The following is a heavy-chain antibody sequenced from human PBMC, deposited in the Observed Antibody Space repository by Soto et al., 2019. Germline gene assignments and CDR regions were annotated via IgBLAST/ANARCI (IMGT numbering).Heavy chain of an antibody. V-gene: IGHV3-30*18. CDR3: AKGREGGRWVDACDS. Sequence: QVQLVESGGGVVQPGRSLRLSCEVSGFTFSSYGMHWVRQVPGKGLEWVAVISHHGSNKYFADSVKGRFTVSRDNPNNRLYLQMNSLRAEDTAVYYCAKGREGGRWVDACDSWGQGTMVTVSS. CDR1: GFTFSSYG. CDR2: ISHHGSNK. D-gene: IGHD3-16*01. J-gene: IGHJ3*02.